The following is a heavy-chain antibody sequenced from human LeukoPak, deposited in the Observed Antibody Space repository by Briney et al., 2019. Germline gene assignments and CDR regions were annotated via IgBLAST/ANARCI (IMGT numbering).Heavy chain of an antibody. J-gene: IGHJ4*02. CDR1: GFTFSSYG. V-gene: IGHV3-21*01. CDR2: ISSSSSYI. Sequence: GGSLRLSCAASGFTFSSYGMNWVRQAPGKGLEWVSSISSSSSYIYYADSVKGRFTISRDNAKNSLYLQMNSLRAEDTAVYYCARAAYYYDSSCAGWGQGTLVTVSS. CDR3: ARAAYYYDSSCAG. D-gene: IGHD3-22*01.